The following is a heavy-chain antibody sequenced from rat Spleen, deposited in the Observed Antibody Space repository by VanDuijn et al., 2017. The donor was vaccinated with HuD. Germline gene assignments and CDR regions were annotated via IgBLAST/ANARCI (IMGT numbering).Heavy chain of an antibody. Sequence: EVQLVESDGGLVQPGRSLKLSCAASGFTFSDYYMAWVRQAPTKGLEWVASICYEGSSTYYGDSVKGRFTISRDNAKSTLYLQMNSLRSEDTATYYCARRADYFDYWGQGVMVTVSS. CDR3: ARRADYFDY. J-gene: IGHJ2*01. CDR2: ICYEGSST. CDR1: GFTFSDYY. V-gene: IGHV5-22*01.